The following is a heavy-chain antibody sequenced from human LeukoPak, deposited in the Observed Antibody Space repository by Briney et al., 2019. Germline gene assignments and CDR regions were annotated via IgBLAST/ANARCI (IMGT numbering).Heavy chain of an antibody. Sequence: ASVKVSCKASGYTFTSYGISWVRQAPGQGLEWMGWISAYNGNTNYAQKLQGRVTMTTDTSTSPAYMELRSVRSDDTAVYYCAREGTTTAPPDYWGQGTLVTVSS. CDR2: ISAYNGNT. V-gene: IGHV1-18*01. D-gene: IGHD1-7*01. J-gene: IGHJ4*02. CDR1: GYTFTSYG. CDR3: AREGTTTAPPDY.